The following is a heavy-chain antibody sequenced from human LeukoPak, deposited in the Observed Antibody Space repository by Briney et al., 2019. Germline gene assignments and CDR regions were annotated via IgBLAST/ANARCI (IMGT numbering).Heavy chain of an antibody. D-gene: IGHD5-12*01. CDR1: GFTFSNSA. CDR2: ISGSGGST. J-gene: IGHJ4*02. V-gene: IGHV3-23*01. Sequence: PGGSLRLSCAASGFTFSNSAMSWVRQAPGKGLEWVSAISGSGGSTYYADSVKGRFTISRDNSKNTLYLQMNSLRAEDTAVYYCAKDGGYENYQFVYYFDYWGQGTLVTVSS. CDR3: AKDGGYENYQFVYYFDY.